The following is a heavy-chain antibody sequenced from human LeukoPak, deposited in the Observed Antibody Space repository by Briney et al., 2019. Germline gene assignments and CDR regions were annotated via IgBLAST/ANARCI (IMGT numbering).Heavy chain of an antibody. CDR3: ARGPVDTAMVPDDY. CDR2: INHSGST. Sequence: SETLSLTCAVYGGSFSGYYWSWIRQPPGKGLEWIGEINHSGSTNYNPSLKSRVTISVDTSKNQFSLKLSSVTAADTAVYYCARGPVDTAMVPDDYWGQGTLVTVSS. J-gene: IGHJ4*02. CDR1: GGSFSGYY. V-gene: IGHV4-34*01. D-gene: IGHD5-18*01.